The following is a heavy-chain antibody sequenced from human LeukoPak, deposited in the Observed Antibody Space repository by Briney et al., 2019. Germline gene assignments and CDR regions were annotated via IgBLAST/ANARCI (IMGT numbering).Heavy chain of an antibody. CDR3: ARLLFEVRGVISPYGMDV. CDR1: GGSISSSISNYY. D-gene: IGHD3-10*01. V-gene: IGHV4-61*05. J-gene: IGHJ6*02. CDR2: IYYSGST. Sequence: SETLSLTCTVSGGSISSSISNYYWSWIRQPPGKGLEWIGYIYYSGSTNYNPSLKSRVTISVDTSKNQFSLKLSSVTAADTAVYYCARLLFEVRGVISPYGMDVWGQGTTVTVSS.